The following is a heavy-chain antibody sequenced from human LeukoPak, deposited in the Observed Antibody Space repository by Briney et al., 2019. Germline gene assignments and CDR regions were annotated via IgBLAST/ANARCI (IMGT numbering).Heavy chain of an antibody. J-gene: IGHJ4*02. D-gene: IGHD1-26*01. CDR1: GFTFSSYE. V-gene: IGHV3-48*03. CDR3: ASPKGIVGAIGDY. Sequence: GGSLRLSCAASGFTFSSYEMNWVRQAPGKGLEWVSYISSSGSTIYYADSVKGRFTISRDNAKNSLYLQMNSLRAEDTAVSYCASPKGIVGAIGDYWGQGTLVTVSS. CDR2: ISSSGSTI.